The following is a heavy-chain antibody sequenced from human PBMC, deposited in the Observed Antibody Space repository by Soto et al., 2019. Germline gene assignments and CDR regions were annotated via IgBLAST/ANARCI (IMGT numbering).Heavy chain of an antibody. CDR2: IYHSGST. Sequence: QVQLQESGPGLVKPSGTLSLTCAVSGASINSSNWWSWVRQPPGKGLEWIGEIYHSGSTNYSPSLKSRLTILVDKSKNQFSLKLNSVTAADTAVYYCARGGQLQRYYYGMDVWGQGTAVTVSS. CDR3: ARGGQLQRYYYGMDV. V-gene: IGHV4-4*02. CDR1: GASINSSNW. J-gene: IGHJ6*02. D-gene: IGHD6-25*01.